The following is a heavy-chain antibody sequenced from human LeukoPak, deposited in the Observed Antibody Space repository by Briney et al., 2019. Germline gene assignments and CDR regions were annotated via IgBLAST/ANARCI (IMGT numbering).Heavy chain of an antibody. J-gene: IGHJ4*02. CDR3: APSAFDY. CDR2: ISDSGGST. CDR1: GFTFNNYA. Sequence: GGSLRLSCAASGFTFNNYAMSWVRQAPGKGLEWVSTISDSGGSTYYADSVKGRFTHSRDNSKNTLYLQMSSLRAEDTAVYYCAPSAFDYWGQGTLVTVSS. V-gene: IGHV3-23*01.